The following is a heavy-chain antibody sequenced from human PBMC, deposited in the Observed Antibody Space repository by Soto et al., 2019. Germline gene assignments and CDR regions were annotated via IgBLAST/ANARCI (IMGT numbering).Heavy chain of an antibody. V-gene: IGHV4-31*03. CDR3: ARAKGRSFFDY. Sequence: QVQLQESGPGLVKPSQTLSLTCTVSGGSINSGGYFWTWVRQHPGKGLEWIGYMYNSGTTYYTWSLKSRVNISGDTSKNQFSLRLSSVTASDTAVYYCARAKGRSFFDYWGQGTLVTVSS. CDR1: GGSINSGGYF. J-gene: IGHJ4*02. CDR2: MYNSGTT. D-gene: IGHD1-26*01.